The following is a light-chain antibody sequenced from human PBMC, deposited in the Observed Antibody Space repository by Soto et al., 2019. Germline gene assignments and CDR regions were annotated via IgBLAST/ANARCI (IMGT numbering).Light chain of an antibody. J-gene: IGKJ5*01. CDR1: QTVSSY. CDR2: EAS. CDR3: QQRHIWPIP. Sequence: TQTPSALSESVVDGFTITCLASQTVSSYLAWYQQKPGQAPRLLIYEASDRATGIPARFSGSGSGTDFTLTISSLEPEDFAVYYCQQRHIWPIPFGQGTRLEIK. V-gene: IGKV3-11*01.